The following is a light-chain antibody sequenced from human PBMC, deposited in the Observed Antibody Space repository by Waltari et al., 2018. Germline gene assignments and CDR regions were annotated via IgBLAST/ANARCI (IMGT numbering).Light chain of an antibody. CDR2: EVT. CDR3: TSYAGSDKLL. CDR1: SSDVGTYNF. J-gene: IGLJ3*02. V-gene: IGLV2-8*01. Sequence: QSALTQPPSASGSPGQSVTISCTGSSSDVGTYNFVSWYQQHPGNAPKPMIYEVTKRPSGVPDRFAGAKSGNTASLSVSGLQAEDEADYYCTSYAGSDKLLFGGGTKLTVL.